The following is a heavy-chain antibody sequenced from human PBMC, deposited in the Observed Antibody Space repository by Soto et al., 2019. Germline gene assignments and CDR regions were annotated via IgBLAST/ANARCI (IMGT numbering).Heavy chain of an antibody. CDR2: SSGYNGNT. J-gene: IGHJ6*02. D-gene: IGHD5-18*01. CDR3: ARDKGYGFGWPSPSGTDV. V-gene: IGHV1-18*01. CDR1: GDTFSNLG. Sequence: ASVKVSCKASGDTFSNLGLSWVRQAPGQGLEWMGWSSGYNGNTNSAEKFQGRVTMTTDTSTSTAYMEVRSLTSDDTAVYYCARDKGYGFGWPSPSGTDVSGQGTTVTVSS.